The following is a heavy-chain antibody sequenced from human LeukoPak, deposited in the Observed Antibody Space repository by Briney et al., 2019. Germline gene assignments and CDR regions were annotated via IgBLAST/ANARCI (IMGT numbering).Heavy chain of an antibody. CDR3: AREKYDAPDY. Sequence: SETLSLTCTVSGGSISSYYWSWIRQPPGQGLEWIGYIYYSGSTNYNPSLKSRVTISVDTSKNQFSLKLSSVTAADTAVYYCAREKYDAPDYWGQGTLVTVSS. CDR1: GGSISSYY. CDR2: IYYSGST. J-gene: IGHJ4*02. V-gene: IGHV4-59*01. D-gene: IGHD3-16*01.